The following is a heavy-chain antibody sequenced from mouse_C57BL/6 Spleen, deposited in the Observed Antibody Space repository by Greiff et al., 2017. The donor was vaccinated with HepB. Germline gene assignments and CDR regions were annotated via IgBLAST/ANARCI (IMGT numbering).Heavy chain of an antibody. J-gene: IGHJ2*01. CDR2: INPNNGGT. D-gene: IGHD1-1*01. CDR3: ARRGVLRYRNFDY. V-gene: IGHV1-26*01. CDR1: GYTFTDYY. Sequence: EVQLQQSGPELVKPGASVKISCKASGYTFTDYYMNWVKQSHGKSLEWIGDINPNNGGTSYNQKFKGKATLTVDKSSSTAYMELRSLTSEDSAVYYCARRGVLRYRNFDYWGQGTTLTVSS.